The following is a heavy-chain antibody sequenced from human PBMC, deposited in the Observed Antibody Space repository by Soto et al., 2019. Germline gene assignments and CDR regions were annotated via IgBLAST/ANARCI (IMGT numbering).Heavy chain of an antibody. CDR1: GFTFDSYA. CDR2: ISGSADGT. CDR3: AKDTVGGYSFWSGYYSDGLDV. J-gene: IGHJ3*01. Sequence: EVKLLESGGGLAQPGGSLRLSCVGSGFTFDSYAISWVRQAPGERLQWIAAISGSADGTDYAHSVRGRFTISRDNAKKTVNLQMDSLRVEDTAVYFCAKDTVGGYSFWSGYYSDGLDVWGQGTLVTV. D-gene: IGHD3-3*01. V-gene: IGHV3-23*01.